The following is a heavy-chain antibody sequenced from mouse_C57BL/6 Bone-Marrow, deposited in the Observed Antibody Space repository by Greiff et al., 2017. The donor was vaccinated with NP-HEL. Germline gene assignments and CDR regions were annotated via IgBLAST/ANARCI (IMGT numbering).Heavy chain of an antibody. D-gene: IGHD4-1*01. CDR2: INPNNGGT. CDR3: AREDNWPGFAY. CDR1: GYTFTDYY. Sequence: VQLQQSGPELVKPGASVKISCKASGYTFTDYYMNWVKQSHGKSLEWIGDINPNNGGTSYNQKFKGKATLTVDKSSSTAYMELRSLTSEDSAVYYCAREDNWPGFAYWGQGTLVTVSA. J-gene: IGHJ3*01. V-gene: IGHV1-26*01.